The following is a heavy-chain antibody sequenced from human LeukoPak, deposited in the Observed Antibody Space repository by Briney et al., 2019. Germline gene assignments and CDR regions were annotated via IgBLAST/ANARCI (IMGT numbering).Heavy chain of an antibody. CDR1: GGSFSGYY. V-gene: IGHV4-34*01. CDR2: INHSGST. J-gene: IGHJ5*02. D-gene: IGHD6-19*01. CDR3: ARACSSGWYGWFDP. Sequence: SGTLSLTCAVYGGSFSGYYWSWIRQPPGKGLEWIGEINHSGSTNYNPSLKSRVTISVDTSKNQFSLKLSSVTAADTAVYYCARACSSGWYGWFDPWGQGTLVTVSS.